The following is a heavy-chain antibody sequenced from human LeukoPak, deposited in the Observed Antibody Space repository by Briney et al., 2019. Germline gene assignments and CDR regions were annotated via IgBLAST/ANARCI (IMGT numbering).Heavy chain of an antibody. D-gene: IGHD5-12*01. Sequence: GGSLRLSCAASGFTFSSYSMNWVRQAPGKGLEWVSSISSSSSYIYYADSVKGRFTISRDNAKNSLYLQMNSLRAEDTAVYYCARVRIVATIGEPMWGQGTLVTVSS. V-gene: IGHV3-21*01. CDR3: ARVRIVATIGEPM. CDR1: GFTFSSYS. J-gene: IGHJ4*02. CDR2: ISSSSSYI.